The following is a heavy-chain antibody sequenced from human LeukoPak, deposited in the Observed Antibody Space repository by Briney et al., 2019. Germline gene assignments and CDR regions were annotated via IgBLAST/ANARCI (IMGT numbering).Heavy chain of an antibody. Sequence: GRSLRLPCAASGFTFSSYGMHWVRQAPGKGLEWVAVISYDGSNKYYADSVKGRFTISRDNSKNTLYLQMNSLRAEDTAVYYCAKPTYDAGESDAFDIWGQGTMVTVSS. J-gene: IGHJ3*02. V-gene: IGHV3-30*18. CDR3: AKPTYDAGESDAFDI. CDR2: ISYDGSNK. D-gene: IGHD3-16*01. CDR1: GFTFSSYG.